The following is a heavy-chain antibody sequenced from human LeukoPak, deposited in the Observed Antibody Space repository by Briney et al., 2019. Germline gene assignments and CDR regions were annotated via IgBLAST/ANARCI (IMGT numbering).Heavy chain of an antibody. CDR3: ARLGYCSSTSCYLRGLDY. CDR2: IYPGDSDT. Sequence: GESPKISCQGAGSIFTSYWIGGVRPVPGKGLEWVGIIYPGDSDTRYSPSFQGQVTISADKSISTAYLQWSSLKASDTAMYYCARLGYCSSTSCYLRGLDYWGQGTLVTVSS. V-gene: IGHV5-51*01. D-gene: IGHD2-2*03. J-gene: IGHJ4*02. CDR1: GSIFTSYW.